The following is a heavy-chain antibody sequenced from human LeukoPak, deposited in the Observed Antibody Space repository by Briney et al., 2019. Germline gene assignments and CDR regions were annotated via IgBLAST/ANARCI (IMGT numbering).Heavy chain of an antibody. J-gene: IGHJ4*02. CDR3: AGPGGYSDWLPYGY. CDR2: IYYSGTT. Sequence: PSETLSLTCTVSDGSISSSSYYWTWIRQPPGKGLEWIGSIYYSGTTYYNPSLKSRVTISIDTSKNYFSLKLTSVTAADTALYYCAGPGGYSDWLPYGYWGQGTLVTVSS. V-gene: IGHV4-39*07. CDR1: DGSISSSSYY. D-gene: IGHD3-9*01.